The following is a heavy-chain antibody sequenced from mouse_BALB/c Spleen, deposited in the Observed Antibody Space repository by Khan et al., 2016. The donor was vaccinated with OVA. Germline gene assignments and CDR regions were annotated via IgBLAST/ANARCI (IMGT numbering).Heavy chain of an antibody. CDR1: GFNIKDTY. CDR3: ATRYGNPIAY. V-gene: IGHV14-3*02. D-gene: IGHD2-1*01. J-gene: IGHJ3*01. CDR2: IEPTNDNI. Sequence: VQLQQSGAELVKPGASIKLSCTASGFNIKDTYMHWVKQRPEQGPEWIGRIEPTNDNIKYDPKFQDKATLTADTSSNTAYLQLSSLTSEDTAVYYCATRYGNPIAYWGQGTLVSVSA.